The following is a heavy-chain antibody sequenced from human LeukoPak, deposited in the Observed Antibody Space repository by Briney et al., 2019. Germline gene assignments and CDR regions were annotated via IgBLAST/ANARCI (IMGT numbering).Heavy chain of an antibody. CDR1: GGSFSGYY. J-gene: IGHJ5*02. D-gene: IGHD3-10*01. CDR2: INHSGST. CDR3: ASLPYGSGKGLWFDP. V-gene: IGHV4-34*01. Sequence: SETLSLTCAVYGGSFSGYYWSWIRQPPGKGLEWIGEINHSGSTNYNPSLKSRVTISVDTSKNQFSLTLSSVTAADTAVYYCASLPYGSGKGLWFDPWGQGTLVTVSS.